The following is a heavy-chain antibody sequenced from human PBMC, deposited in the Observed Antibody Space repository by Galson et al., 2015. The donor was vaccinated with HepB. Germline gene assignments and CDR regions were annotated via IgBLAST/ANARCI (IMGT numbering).Heavy chain of an antibody. CDR2: MSSSSSTI. CDR1: GFTFSNYG. J-gene: IGHJ4*02. V-gene: IGHV3-48*04. D-gene: IGHD6-19*01. Sequence: SLRLSCAASGFTFSNYGMNWVRQAPRKGLEWLSYMSSSSSTIYYADSVEGRFTISRDNAKNSLYLRMNSLRAEDRAVYYCAREYSSGWYGVIDYWGLGTLVTVSS. CDR3: AREYSSGWYGVIDY.